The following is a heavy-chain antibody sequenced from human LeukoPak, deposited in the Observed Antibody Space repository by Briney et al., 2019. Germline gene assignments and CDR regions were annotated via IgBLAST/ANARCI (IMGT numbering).Heavy chain of an antibody. V-gene: IGHV3-48*03. CDR2: ISSSGSTI. J-gene: IGHJ4*02. D-gene: IGHD3-10*01. CDR1: GFTFSSYE. Sequence: GGSLRLSCAASGFTFSSYEMNWVRQAPGKGLEWVSYISSSGSTIYYADSVKGRFTISRDNAKNSLYLQMNSLRAEDTAVYYCARDTLGPYYYGSRSYPWGQGTLVTVSS. CDR3: ARDTLGPYYYGSRSYP.